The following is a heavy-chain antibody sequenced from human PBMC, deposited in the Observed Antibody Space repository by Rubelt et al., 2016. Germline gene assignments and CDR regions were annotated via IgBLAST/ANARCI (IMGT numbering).Heavy chain of an antibody. CDR2: ISYDGSNK. CDR3: ASYSSSSAYWYFDL. D-gene: IGHD6-13*01. J-gene: IGHJ2*01. V-gene: IGHV3-30*04. Sequence: GKGLEWVAVISYDGSNKYYADSVKGRFTISRDNSKNTLYLQMNSLRAEDTAVYYCASYSSSSAYWYFDLWGRGTLVTVSS.